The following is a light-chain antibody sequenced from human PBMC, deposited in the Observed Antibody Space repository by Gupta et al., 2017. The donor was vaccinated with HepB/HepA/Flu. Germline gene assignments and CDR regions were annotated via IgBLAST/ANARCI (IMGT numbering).Light chain of an antibody. CDR3: QVWDSRSDHWV. V-gene: IGLV3-21*02. Sequence: SYVLTQPPSVSVAPGETASITCVGNNIGSNTVHWYLQRPGQAPVLVVYDDSDRPSGIPERFSGSNSGNTATLAISRVEAGDEADYYCQVWDSRSDHWVFGGGTKLTVL. CDR1: NIGSNT. CDR2: DDS. J-gene: IGLJ3*02.